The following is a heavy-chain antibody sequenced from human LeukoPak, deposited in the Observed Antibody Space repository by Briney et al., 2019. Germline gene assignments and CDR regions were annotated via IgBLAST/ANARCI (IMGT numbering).Heavy chain of an antibody. CDR2: INQSGIT. J-gene: IGHJ4*02. Sequence: SETLSPTCAVYGGSFNYYWSWIRQPPGKGLEWIGDINQSGITNYDPSLKSRVTISIDTSKNQLSLKVTSVTAADTAVYYCARGSHRAWEVLLDWGQETLVTVSS. D-gene: IGHD3-10*01. CDR3: ARGSHRAWEVLLD. CDR1: GGSFNYY. V-gene: IGHV4-34*01.